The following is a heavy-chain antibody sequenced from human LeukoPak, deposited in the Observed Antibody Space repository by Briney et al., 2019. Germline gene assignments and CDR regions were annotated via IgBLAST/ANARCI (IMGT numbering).Heavy chain of an antibody. D-gene: IGHD3-10*01. V-gene: IGHV3-7*01. Sequence: GGFLRLSCAASGFTFSSYSMSWVRQAPGKGLECVANIKEDGREKYYVDSVKGRFTISRDNAKNSLYLQMSSLRAEDTAVYYCARGGRPDYWGQGTLVTVSS. CDR3: ARGGRPDY. J-gene: IGHJ4*02. CDR1: GFTFSSYS. CDR2: IKEDGREK.